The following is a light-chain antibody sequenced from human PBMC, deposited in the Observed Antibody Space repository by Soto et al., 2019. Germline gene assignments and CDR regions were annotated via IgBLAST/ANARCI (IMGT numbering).Light chain of an antibody. CDR3: QQYNEWPIT. CDR2: RAS. J-gene: IGKJ5*01. V-gene: IGKV3-15*01. CDR1: QSVGSL. Sequence: EIVLTQSPATLSVSPGERATLSCRASQSVGSLLAWYHQKPGQAPRLLIYRASSRATGISGSFSGSGSGTEFTLTIASLQSEDFAVYYCQQYNEWPITFGQGTRLEI.